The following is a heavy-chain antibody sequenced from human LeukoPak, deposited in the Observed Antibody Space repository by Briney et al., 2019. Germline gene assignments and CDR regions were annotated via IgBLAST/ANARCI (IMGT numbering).Heavy chain of an antibody. V-gene: IGHV1-69*13. CDR2: IIPIFGTA. D-gene: IGHD3-9*01. CDR1: GGTFSSYA. J-gene: IGHJ6*02. Sequence: SVKVSCKASGGTFSSYAISWVRQAPGQGLEWMGGIIPIFGTANYAQKFQGRVTITADESTSTAYMELSSLRSEDTAEYYCASGTSAVLRYFDHRFKEDYYYYYGMDVWGQGTTVTVSS. CDR3: ASGTSAVLRYFDHRFKEDYYYYYGMDV.